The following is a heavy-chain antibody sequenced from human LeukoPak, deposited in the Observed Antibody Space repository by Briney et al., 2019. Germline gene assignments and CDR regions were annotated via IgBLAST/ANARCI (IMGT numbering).Heavy chain of an antibody. Sequence: PGGSLRLSCAASGFTFSSYEMNWVRQAPGKGLEWVSAISGSGGSTYYADSVKGRFTLSRDNSKNTLYLQMNSLRAEDTAVYYCARDFLGLAGIDYWGQGTLVTVSS. CDR3: ARDFLGLAGIDY. V-gene: IGHV3-23*01. CDR2: ISGSGGST. J-gene: IGHJ4*02. CDR1: GFTFSSYE. D-gene: IGHD6-19*01.